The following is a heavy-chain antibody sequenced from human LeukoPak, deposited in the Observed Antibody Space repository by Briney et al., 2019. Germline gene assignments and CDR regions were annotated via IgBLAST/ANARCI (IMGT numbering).Heavy chain of an antibody. V-gene: IGHV4-59*01. CDR3: ARGRFLDAFDI. D-gene: IGHD3-3*01. Sequence: APGTLSLTCTVSGGSISSYYWSWIRQPPGKGLEWIGYIYYSGSTKYKPSLKSRVTISVDTSKYQFSLKLSSVTAADTAVYYCARGRFLDAFDIWGQGTLVTVSS. CDR2: IYYSGST. J-gene: IGHJ3*02. CDR1: GGSISSYY.